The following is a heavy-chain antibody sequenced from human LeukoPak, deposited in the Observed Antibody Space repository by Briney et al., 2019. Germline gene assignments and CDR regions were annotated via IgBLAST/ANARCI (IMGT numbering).Heavy chain of an antibody. Sequence: GRSLRLSCAASGFTFSDYYMTWIRQAPGKGLEWVSYISSSGSTIYYADSVKGRFTISRDNAKNSLYLQMNSLRAEDTAAYYCARDGRVGTTADAFDIWGQGTMVTVSS. CDR3: ARDGRVGTTADAFDI. J-gene: IGHJ3*02. CDR2: ISSSGSTI. V-gene: IGHV3-11*01. D-gene: IGHD1-7*01. CDR1: GFTFSDYY.